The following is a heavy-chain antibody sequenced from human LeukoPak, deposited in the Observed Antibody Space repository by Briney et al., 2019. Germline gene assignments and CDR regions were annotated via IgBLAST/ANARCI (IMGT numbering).Heavy chain of an antibody. V-gene: IGHV3-33*06. CDR3: AKGIAVAGTPFDY. D-gene: IGHD6-19*01. Sequence: SGGSLGLSCAASGFTFSSYAMHWVRQAPGKGLEWVAVIWYDGNNKYYADSVKGRFTISRDNSKNTLYLQMNSLRAEDTAVYYCAKGIAVAGTPFDYWGQGTLVTVSS. CDR1: GFTFSSYA. CDR2: IWYDGNNK. J-gene: IGHJ4*02.